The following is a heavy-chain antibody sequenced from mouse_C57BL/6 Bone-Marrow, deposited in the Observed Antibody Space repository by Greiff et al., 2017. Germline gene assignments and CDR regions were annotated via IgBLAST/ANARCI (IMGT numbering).Heavy chain of an antibody. CDR2: INPSNGGT. CDR3: ARDDDGYYEFAC. Sequence: QVQLQQPGTELVKPGASVKLSCKASGYTFTSYWMHWVKQRPGQGLEWIGNINPSNGGTNYNEKFKSKHTLTVDKSSSTAYMQRSSLTSEDSAVYYCARDDDGYYEFACWGKGTLVTVSA. J-gene: IGHJ3*01. D-gene: IGHD2-3*01. CDR1: GYTFTSYW. V-gene: IGHV1-53*01.